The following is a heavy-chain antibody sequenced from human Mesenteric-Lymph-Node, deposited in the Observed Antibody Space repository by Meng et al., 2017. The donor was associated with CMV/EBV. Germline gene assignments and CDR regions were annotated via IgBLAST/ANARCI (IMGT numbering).Heavy chain of an antibody. V-gene: IGHV1-18*01. CDR2: ISAYNGNT. J-gene: IGHJ5*02. D-gene: IGHD2-2*01. CDR1: GYTFTSQG. Sequence: ASVKVSCKASGYTFTSQGISWVRQAPGQGLEWMGWISAYNGNTNYAQKLQGRVTMTTDTSTSTAYMELRSLRSDDTAVYYCARYLRYQLLINWFDPWGQGTLVTVSS. CDR3: ARYLRYQLLINWFDP.